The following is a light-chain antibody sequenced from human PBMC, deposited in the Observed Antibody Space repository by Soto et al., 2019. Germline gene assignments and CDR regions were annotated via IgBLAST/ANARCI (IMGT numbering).Light chain of an antibody. Sequence: QSALTQPRSVSGSPGQSVTISCTGTSSDVGGYNYVSWYQQHPGKAPNVMIYDVSERPSGVPDRFSGSKSGNTASLTISGLQAEDEADYYCCSYAGSPRDVFGTGTKLTVL. CDR3: CSYAGSPRDV. J-gene: IGLJ1*01. V-gene: IGLV2-11*01. CDR1: SSDVGGYNY. CDR2: DVS.